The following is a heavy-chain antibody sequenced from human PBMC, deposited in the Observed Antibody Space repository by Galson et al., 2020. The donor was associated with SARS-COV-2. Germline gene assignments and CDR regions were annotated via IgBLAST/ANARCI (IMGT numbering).Heavy chain of an antibody. CDR3: ARDNWGPDY. V-gene: IGHV3-74*01. CDR2: INNDGTWT. CDR1: GFIFSPSW. Sequence: GESLKISCATSGFIFSPSWMHWFRQVPGQGPVWVSHINNDGTWTKYADFVKGRFTVSRDNAKNTLYLQMNNLRAEDTAVYYCARDNWGPDYWGPGTLVTVSS. J-gene: IGHJ4*02. D-gene: IGHD3-16*01.